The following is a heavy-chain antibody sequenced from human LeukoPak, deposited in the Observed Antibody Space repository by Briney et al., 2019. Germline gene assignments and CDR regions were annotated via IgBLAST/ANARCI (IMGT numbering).Heavy chain of an antibody. V-gene: IGHV4-59*01. Sequence: PSETLSLTCTVSGGSISSYYWSWIRQPPGKGLEWIRYIYYSGTTNYNPSLKSRVTISVDTSKNQFSLKLSSVTAADTAVYYCAISYYDFWSGHYYFDYWGQGTLVTVSS. CDR1: GGSISSYY. D-gene: IGHD3-3*01. CDR2: IYYSGTT. J-gene: IGHJ4*02. CDR3: AISYYDFWSGHYYFDY.